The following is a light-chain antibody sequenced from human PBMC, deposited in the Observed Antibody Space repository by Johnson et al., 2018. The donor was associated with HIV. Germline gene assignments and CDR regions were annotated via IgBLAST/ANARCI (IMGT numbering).Light chain of an antibody. Sequence: QAVLMQPPSVSAAPGQKVTISCSGSTSNIGNNYVSWYQQLPGTAPKLVMHENNKRPSGIPDRFSGSKSGTSATLGITGLQTGDEADYYCGTWDTSLSAGYVFGTGTKVTVL. CDR3: GTWDTSLSAGYV. V-gene: IGLV1-51*02. CDR1: TSNIGNNY. J-gene: IGLJ1*01. CDR2: ENN.